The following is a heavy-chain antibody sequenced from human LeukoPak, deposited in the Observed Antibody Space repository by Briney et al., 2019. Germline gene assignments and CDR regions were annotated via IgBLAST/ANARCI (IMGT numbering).Heavy chain of an antibody. V-gene: IGHV5-51*01. Sequence: GGSLKISCKASGYLFNTYWIGWVRQVPGKGLEWMGIIYPGDSDTRYSPSFRGQVTISADKSISTDYLQWSSLKASDTAMYYCARRTSMVVPLSYFDYWGQGTLVTVSS. CDR2: IYPGDSDT. CDR3: ARRTSMVVPLSYFDY. J-gene: IGHJ4*02. CDR1: GYLFNTYW. D-gene: IGHD4-23*01.